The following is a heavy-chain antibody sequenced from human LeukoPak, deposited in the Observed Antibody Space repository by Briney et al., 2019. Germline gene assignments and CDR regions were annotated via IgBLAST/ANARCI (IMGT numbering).Heavy chain of an antibody. Sequence: SETLSLTCTVSGGSISGGGYYWSWIRQHPGKGLEWSGCIYYSGSTYYNPSLKSRVTISVDTSKNQFSRKLSSVTAADTAVYYRAREFHYYGSGRYPTGGNWFDPWGQGTLVTVSS. D-gene: IGHD3-10*01. J-gene: IGHJ5*02. V-gene: IGHV4-31*03. CDR1: GGSISGGGYY. CDR2: IYYSGST. CDR3: AREFHYYGSGRYPTGGNWFDP.